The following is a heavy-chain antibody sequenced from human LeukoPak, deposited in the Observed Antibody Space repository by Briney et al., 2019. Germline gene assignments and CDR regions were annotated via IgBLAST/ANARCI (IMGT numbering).Heavy chain of an antibody. CDR3: VRDYYDSSGYYGVDY. Sequence: GGSLRLSCEASGFTFSAYAMTWVRQAPGKGLEWVSVISGSGGITHYADSVKGRFTISRDNSKNTLYLQMNSLRAEDTAVYYCVRDYYDSSGYYGVDYWGQGTLVTVSS. V-gene: IGHV3-23*01. D-gene: IGHD3-22*01. J-gene: IGHJ4*02. CDR1: GFTFSAYA. CDR2: ISGSGGIT.